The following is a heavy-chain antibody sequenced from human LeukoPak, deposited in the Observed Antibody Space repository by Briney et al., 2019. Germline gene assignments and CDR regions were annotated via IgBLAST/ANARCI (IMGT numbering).Heavy chain of an antibody. CDR2: IYHSGST. V-gene: IGHV4-38-2*02. J-gene: IGHJ5*02. Sequence: SETLSLTCTVSGYSLSSGYYWGWIRQPPGKGLGWIGSIYHSGSTYYNPSLKSRVTISIDTSKNQFSLKLSSVAAADTAVYYCARDEWDNWFDPWGQGTLVTVSS. D-gene: IGHD1-26*01. CDR3: ARDEWDNWFDP. CDR1: GYSLSSGYY.